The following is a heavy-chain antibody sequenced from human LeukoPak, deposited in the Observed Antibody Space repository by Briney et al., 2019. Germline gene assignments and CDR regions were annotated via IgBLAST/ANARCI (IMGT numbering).Heavy chain of an antibody. CDR1: GFTFSSYG. J-gene: IGHJ6*02. CDR3: ARDMYYDILTGYYTYYYYAMDV. Sequence: GGSLRLSCAASGFTFSSYGMHWVRQAPGKGLEWVAVIWYDGSNKYYAGSVKGRFTISRDNSKNTLYLQMNSLRAEDTAVYYCARDMYYDILTGYYTYYYYAMDVWGQGTTVTVSS. D-gene: IGHD3-9*01. CDR2: IWYDGSNK. V-gene: IGHV3-33*01.